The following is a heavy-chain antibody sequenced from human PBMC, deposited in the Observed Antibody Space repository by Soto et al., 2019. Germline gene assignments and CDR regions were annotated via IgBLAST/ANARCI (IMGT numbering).Heavy chain of an antibody. CDR2: INGYNGNT. V-gene: IGHV1-18*04. CDR1: TYTFNNYD. CDR3: ARDFISGKYFGY. D-gene: IGHD1-26*01. Sequence: ASVKVSCKASTYTFNNYDINWVRQVPGQGLEWMGWINGYNGNTNYAQKFQGRLTMTTDTPTSTAYMEIKSLRPDDTAVYYCARDFISGKYFGYWGQGTPVTVSS. J-gene: IGHJ4*02.